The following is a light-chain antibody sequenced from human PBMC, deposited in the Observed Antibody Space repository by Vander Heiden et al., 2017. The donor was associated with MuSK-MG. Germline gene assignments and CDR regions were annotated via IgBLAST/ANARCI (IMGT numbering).Light chain of an antibody. CDR1: QSVGSY. CDR3: RQVYNRPLT. J-gene: IGKJ4*01. Sequence: IVMPQSPATLSVSTGERATLSCRASQSVGSYLAWYQQRPGQAPRLLIYATSIRATGIPARFSGSGSGTEFTLSISSLQSEDFAVYYCRQVYNRPLTFGEGTKVENK. CDR2: ATS. V-gene: IGKV3-15*01.